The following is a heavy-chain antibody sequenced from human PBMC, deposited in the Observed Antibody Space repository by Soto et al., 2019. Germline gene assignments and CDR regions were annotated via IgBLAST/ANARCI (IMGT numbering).Heavy chain of an antibody. CDR3: ARDLLLWFGEFYDY. D-gene: IGHD3-10*01. CDR2: ISSSSSYI. Sequence: EVQLVESGGGLVKPGGSLRLSCAASGFTFSSYSMNWVRQAPGKGLEWVSSISSSSSYIYYADSVKGRFTISRDNAKNSLYLQMNSLRAEDTAVYYCARDLLLWFGEFYDYWGQGTLVTVSS. V-gene: IGHV3-21*01. J-gene: IGHJ4*02. CDR1: GFTFSSYS.